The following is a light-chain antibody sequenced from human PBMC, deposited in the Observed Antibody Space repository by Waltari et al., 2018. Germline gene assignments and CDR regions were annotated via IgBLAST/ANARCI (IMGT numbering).Light chain of an antibody. CDR2: DVS. J-gene: IGLJ3*02. V-gene: IGLV2-14*03. CDR3: SSYTSSSTLWV. CDR1: SSDVGGYNY. Sequence: QSALTQPASVSGSPGQSITISCTGTSSDVGGYNYVSWYQQHPGKATKLMIYDVSNRPSGVSNRFSGSKSGNTASLTISGLQAEDEADYYCSSYTSSSTLWVFGGGTNLTVL.